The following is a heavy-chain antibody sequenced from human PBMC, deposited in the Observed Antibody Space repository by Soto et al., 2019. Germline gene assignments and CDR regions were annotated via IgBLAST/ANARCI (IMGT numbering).Heavy chain of an antibody. CDR2: IIYDGGIT. CDR1: GFDFSSYW. V-gene: IGHV3-74*01. D-gene: IGHD3-16*01. Sequence: EVQLVESGGGLVQPGGSLRISCAASGFDFSSYWMNWVRQAPGEGPVWVSRIIYDGGITNYVDSVKGRFTMSRDNDKNPVFLQMNSLRAEDTAVYYGARDRWGLLGGDYWRQGTLVIVSS. J-gene: IGHJ4*02. CDR3: ARDRWGLLGGDY.